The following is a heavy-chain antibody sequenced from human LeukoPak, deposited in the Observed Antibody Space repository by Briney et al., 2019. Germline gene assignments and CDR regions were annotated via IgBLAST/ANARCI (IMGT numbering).Heavy chain of an antibody. V-gene: IGHV1-2*02. CDR3: ARAYANYGDY. J-gene: IGHJ4*02. D-gene: IGHD3-10*01. Sequence: ASVKVSCKASGYTFNAFFIHWVRQAPGQGLEWLGWINPHSGDTTYAQNFQGRVTMTRDTSISTIYMEVTSLISDDTAIYYCARAYANYGDYWGQGALVTVSS. CDR2: INPHSGDT. CDR1: GYTFNAFF.